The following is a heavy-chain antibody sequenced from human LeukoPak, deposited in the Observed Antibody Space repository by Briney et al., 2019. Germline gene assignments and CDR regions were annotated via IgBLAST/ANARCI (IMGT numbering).Heavy chain of an antibody. CDR2: IIPIFGTA. V-gene: IGHV1-69*13. J-gene: IGHJ4*02. CDR1: GGTFSSYA. D-gene: IGHD4-17*01. CDR3: ARRENVYGDYQLDY. Sequence: SVKVSCKASGGTFSSYAISWVRQAPGQGLEWMGGIIPIFGTANYAQKFQGRVTITADESTSTAYMELSSLRSEDTAVYYYARRENVYGDYQLDYWGQGTLVTVSS.